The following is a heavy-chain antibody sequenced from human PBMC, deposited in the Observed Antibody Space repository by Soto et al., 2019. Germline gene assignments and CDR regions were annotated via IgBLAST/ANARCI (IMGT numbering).Heavy chain of an antibody. J-gene: IGHJ4*02. Sequence: EVQLLESGGGLVQPGGSLRLSCAASGFTFSSYAMSWVRQAPGKGLEWVSAISGSGGSTYYADSVKGRFTISRDNSKNTLYLQMHSLRAEDTAVYYCAKDPTGVWRSSCGSGDSSSCAFGYWGQGTLVTVSS. V-gene: IGHV3-23*01. D-gene: IGHD6-13*01. CDR1: GFTFSSYA. CDR2: ISGSGGST. CDR3: AKDPTGVWRSSCGSGDSSSCAFGY.